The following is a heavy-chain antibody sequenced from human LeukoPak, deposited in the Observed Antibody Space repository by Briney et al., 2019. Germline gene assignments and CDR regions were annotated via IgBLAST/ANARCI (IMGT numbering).Heavy chain of an antibody. CDR2: ISSSSSYI. Sequence: GGSLRLSCAASGFTFSDYYMSWIRQAPGKGLEWVSSISSSSSYIYYADSVKGRFTISRDNAKNSLYLQMNSLRAEDTAVYYCAREKDTAMVTYYFDYWGQGTLVTVSS. J-gene: IGHJ4*02. CDR1: GFTFSDYY. D-gene: IGHD5-18*01. V-gene: IGHV3-11*06. CDR3: AREKDTAMVTYYFDY.